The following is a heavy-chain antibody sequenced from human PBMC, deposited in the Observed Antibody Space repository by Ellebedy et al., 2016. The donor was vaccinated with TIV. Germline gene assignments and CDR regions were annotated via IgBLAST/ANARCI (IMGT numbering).Heavy chain of an antibody. Sequence: MPSETLSLTCSVSGGSISSFYWSWVRQPPGKGRECIGNIYYRGSPNYNPSLKSRVSISVDTSKNQISLKLSSVTAADTAVYYWARANSYGIDYWGQGTLVTVSS. CDR1: GGSISSFY. D-gene: IGHD5-18*01. CDR3: ARANSYGIDY. CDR2: IYYRGSP. V-gene: IGHV4-59*01. J-gene: IGHJ4*02.